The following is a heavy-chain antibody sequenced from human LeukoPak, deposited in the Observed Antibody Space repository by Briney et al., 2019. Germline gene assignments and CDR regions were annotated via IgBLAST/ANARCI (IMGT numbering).Heavy chain of an antibody. J-gene: IGHJ4*02. Sequence: QRGGSLRLSCAASGFSVRTKYMAWVRQAPGKGLEWVSLIYASGTTYYSDSVKGRFTISRGNSKNSVYLQMDSLRAEDTAVYYCARVGGVPAAHFDYWGQGTLVTVSS. CDR2: IYASGTT. CDR1: GFSVRTKY. D-gene: IGHD2-2*01. CDR3: ARVGGVPAAHFDY. V-gene: IGHV3-53*01.